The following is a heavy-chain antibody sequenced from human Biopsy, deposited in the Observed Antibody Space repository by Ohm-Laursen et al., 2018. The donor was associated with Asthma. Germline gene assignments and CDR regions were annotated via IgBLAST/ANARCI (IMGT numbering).Heavy chain of an antibody. V-gene: IGHV7-4-1*02. D-gene: IGHD3/OR15-3a*01. Sequence: SVKVSCKASGNTFSGYYLHWVRQAPGQGPEWMGWIHTNTGNPTYAHGFTGRYVFSLDTSVSTAYLQISRLKSEDTAVYYCARVQRDFSTGYFTFDNWGQGTLVTVSS. CDR3: ARVQRDFSTGYFTFDN. CDR2: IHTNTGNP. J-gene: IGHJ4*02. CDR1: GNTFSGYY.